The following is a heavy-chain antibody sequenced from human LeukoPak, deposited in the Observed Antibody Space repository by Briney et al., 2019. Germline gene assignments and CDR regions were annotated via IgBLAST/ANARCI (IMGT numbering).Heavy chain of an antibody. D-gene: IGHD5-18*01. V-gene: IGHV4-34*01. CDR2: INHSGST. Sequence: SETLSPTCAIYGGSFSGCYWSWIRQPPGKGLEWIGEINHSGSTNYNPSLKSRVTISVDKSKNQFSLKLSSVTAADTAVYYCARGNVDTAMVTGYYFDYWGQGTLVTVSS. CDR3: ARGNVDTAMVTGYYFDY. CDR1: GGSFSGCY. J-gene: IGHJ4*02.